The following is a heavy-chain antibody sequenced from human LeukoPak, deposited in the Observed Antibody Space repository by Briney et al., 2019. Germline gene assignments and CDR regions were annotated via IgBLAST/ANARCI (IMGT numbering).Heavy chain of an antibody. V-gene: IGHV3-23*01. D-gene: IGHD2-15*01. CDR2: ISGRGGRT. CDR1: GFTFSTHA. Sequence: GGSLRLSCAASGFTFSTHAMSWVRQAPGKGLEWVSAISGRGGRTYHADSVKGRFTISRDNSKNTLFLQMNSLRAEDTAIYYCAMTMKYCSGGTCQGAFEIWGQGTMVTVSS. J-gene: IGHJ3*02. CDR3: AMTMKYCSGGTCQGAFEI.